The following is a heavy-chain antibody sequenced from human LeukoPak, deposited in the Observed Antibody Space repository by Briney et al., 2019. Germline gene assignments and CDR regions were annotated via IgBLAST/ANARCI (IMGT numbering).Heavy chain of an antibody. J-gene: IGHJ3*02. CDR2: ISSSSSYT. CDR1: GFTSSDYY. D-gene: IGHD3-16*01. CDR3: AGFRVRWGAFDI. V-gene: IGHV3-11*06. Sequence: GGSLRLSCAASGFTSSDYYMSWIRQAPGKGLEWVSYISSSSSYTNYADSVKGRFTISRDNAKNSLYLQMNSLRAEDTAVYYCAGFRVRWGAFDIWGQGTMVTVSS.